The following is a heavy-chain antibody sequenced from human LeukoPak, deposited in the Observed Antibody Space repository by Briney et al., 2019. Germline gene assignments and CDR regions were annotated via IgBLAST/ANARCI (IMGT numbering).Heavy chain of an antibody. CDR1: GFTFYDYA. Sequence: GGSLRLSCVASGFTFYDYAMHCVRQAPGKGREWVSGITWDSGKIDYADSVKGRFIISRDNAQNSLHLQMHSLRPEDTAFYYCAEASEITVTGAYFDKWGQGTLVAVSS. V-gene: IGHV3-9*01. D-gene: IGHD6-19*01. CDR3: AEASEITVTGAYFDK. J-gene: IGHJ4*02. CDR2: ITWDSGKI.